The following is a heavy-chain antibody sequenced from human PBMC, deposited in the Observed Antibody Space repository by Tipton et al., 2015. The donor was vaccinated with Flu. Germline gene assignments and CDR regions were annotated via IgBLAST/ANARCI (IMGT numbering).Heavy chain of an antibody. J-gene: IGHJ4*02. D-gene: IGHD3-16*02. Sequence: QLVQSGAEVKKPGSSVKVSCKASGGTFSSYAISWVRQAPGQGLEWMGGIIPIFGTANYAQKFQGRVTITADESTSTAYMELSSLGSEDTAVFYCARDDYDYVWGSYRYTFDYWGQGTLVTVSS. CDR1: GGTFSSYA. CDR3: ARDDYDYVWGSYRYTFDY. V-gene: IGHV1-69*01. CDR2: IIPIFGTA.